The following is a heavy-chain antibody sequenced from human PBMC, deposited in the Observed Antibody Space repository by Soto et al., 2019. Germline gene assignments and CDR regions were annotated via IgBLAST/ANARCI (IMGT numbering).Heavy chain of an antibody. V-gene: IGHV1-69*12. CDR2: IIPIFGTA. D-gene: IGHD2-15*01. CDR1: GGTFSSYA. CDR3: ARESRYCSGGSCYFLPGIDY. Sequence: QVQLVQSGAEVKKPGSAVKVSCKASGGTFSSYANSWVRQAPGQRLEWMGGIIPIFGTANYAQKFQGRVTITADESTSTAYMELSSLRSEDTAVYYCARESRYCSGGSCYFLPGIDYWGQGTLVTVSS. J-gene: IGHJ4*02.